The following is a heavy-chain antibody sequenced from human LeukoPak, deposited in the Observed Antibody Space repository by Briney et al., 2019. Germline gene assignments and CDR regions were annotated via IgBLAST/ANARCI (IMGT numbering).Heavy chain of an antibody. Sequence: GASVKLSCNASGATFSSYAISWVRQAPGQGLEWMGRIIPIFGTANYAQKFQGRVTITADKSTSTAYMELSSLRSEDTAVYYCARNLGYSYGPMMDVWGKGTTVTVSS. CDR2: IIPIFGTA. D-gene: IGHD5-18*01. J-gene: IGHJ6*04. CDR3: ARNLGYSYGPMMDV. V-gene: IGHV1-69*06. CDR1: GATFSSYA.